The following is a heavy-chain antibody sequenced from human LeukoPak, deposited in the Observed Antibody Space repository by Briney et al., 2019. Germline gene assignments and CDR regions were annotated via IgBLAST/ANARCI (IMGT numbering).Heavy chain of an antibody. Sequence: VASVKVSCKASGYTFTGYYMHWVRQAPGQGLEWMGWINPNSGGTNYAQKFQGRVTMTRDTSISTAYMELRRLRSDDTAVYYCARDKWELLHYWGQGTLVTVSS. CDR3: ARDKWELLHY. CDR1: GYTFTGYY. CDR2: INPNSGGT. D-gene: IGHD1-26*01. V-gene: IGHV1-2*02. J-gene: IGHJ4*02.